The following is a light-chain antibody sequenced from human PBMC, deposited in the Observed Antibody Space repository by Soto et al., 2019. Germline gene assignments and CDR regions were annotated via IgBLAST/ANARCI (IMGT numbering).Light chain of an antibody. J-gene: IGLJ3*02. CDR3: QVWDGSSDHEEWV. Sequence: SYELTQPPSLSLAPGQTATITCGGNNIGSKSVHWYQHKPGQAPVLVVYDDSDRPSGTPERFSGSNSGNTAALTIIRVEAGDEADYYCQVWDGSSDHEEWVFGGGTKVTVL. CDR2: DDS. CDR1: NIGSKS. V-gene: IGLV3-21*02.